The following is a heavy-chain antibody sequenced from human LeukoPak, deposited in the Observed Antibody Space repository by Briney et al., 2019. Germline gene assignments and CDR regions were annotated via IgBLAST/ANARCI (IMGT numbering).Heavy chain of an antibody. V-gene: IGHV4-59*08. CDR2: IYYSGNT. Sequence: SETLSLTCTGSGGSISGFFWSWIRQPPGKGLEWIGYIYYSGNTNYNPSLKSRVTISVDTSKNQFSLKLSSVTAADTAVYYCARHYYDNSGYRDWGQGTLVTVSS. CDR1: GGSISGFF. D-gene: IGHD3-22*01. J-gene: IGHJ4*02. CDR3: ARHYYDNSGYRD.